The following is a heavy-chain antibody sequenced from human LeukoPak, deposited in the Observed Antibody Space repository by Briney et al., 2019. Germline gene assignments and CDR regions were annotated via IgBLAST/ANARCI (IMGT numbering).Heavy chain of an antibody. V-gene: IGHV1-2*02. Sequence: GASVKVSCKASGYTFTGYYMHWVRQAPGQGLEWMGWINPNSGGTNYAQKFQGRVTMTRDTSISTAYMELSGLRSDDTAVYYCARARTLMIVVVPAPTRYYYMDVWGKGTTVTVSS. D-gene: IGHD2-2*01. CDR1: GYTFTGYY. CDR3: ARARTLMIVVVPAPTRYYYMDV. J-gene: IGHJ6*03. CDR2: INPNSGGT.